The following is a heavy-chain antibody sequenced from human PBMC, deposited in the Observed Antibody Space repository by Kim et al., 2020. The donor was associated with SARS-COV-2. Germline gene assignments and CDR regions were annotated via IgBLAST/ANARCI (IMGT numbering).Heavy chain of an antibody. CDR1: GYTFTSYA. D-gene: IGHD5-12*01. J-gene: IGHJ3*02. V-gene: IGHV1-3*01. Sequence: ASVKVSCKASGYTFTSYAMHWVRQAPGQRLEWMGWINAGNGNTKYSQKFQGRVTITRDTSASTAYMELSSLRSEDTAVYYCAIRGYSGYDYGAFDIWGQGTMVTVSS. CDR2: INAGNGNT. CDR3: AIRGYSGYDYGAFDI.